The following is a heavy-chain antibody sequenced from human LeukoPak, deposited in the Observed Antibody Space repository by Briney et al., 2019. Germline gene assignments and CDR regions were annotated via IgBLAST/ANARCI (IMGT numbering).Heavy chain of an antibody. CDR2: INPSGGST. J-gene: IGHJ4*02. V-gene: IGHV1-46*01. CDR1: GYTFMTYY. CDR3: ARITGTTSFDY. Sequence: GASVKVSCKASGYTFMTYYMHWVRQAPGQGLEWMGIINPSGGSTTYAQKFQGRVTMTRDTSTRTVYMELTSLRSEDTAVYYCARITGTTSFDYWGQGTLVTVSS. D-gene: IGHD1-20*01.